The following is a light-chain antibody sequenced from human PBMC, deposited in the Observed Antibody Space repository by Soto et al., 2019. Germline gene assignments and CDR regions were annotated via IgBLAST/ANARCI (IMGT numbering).Light chain of an antibody. Sequence: EIVLTQSPGTLSLSPGERATLSCRASQSVSSSYLAWYQQKPGQAPRLLIYGASSRATGIPDRFSGSGSGTDFTLTISRLEPEDFAVYYCQQCGSSPITFGQGTLLEI. J-gene: IGKJ5*01. V-gene: IGKV3-20*01. CDR1: QSVSSSY. CDR3: QQCGSSPIT. CDR2: GAS.